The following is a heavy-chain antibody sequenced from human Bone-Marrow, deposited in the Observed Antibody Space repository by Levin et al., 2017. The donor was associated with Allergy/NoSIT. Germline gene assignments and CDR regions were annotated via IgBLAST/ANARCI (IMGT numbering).Heavy chain of an antibody. D-gene: IGHD3-3*01. V-gene: IGHV3-23*01. CDR3: AKDNDFWSGYYVALEYFQH. J-gene: IGHJ1*01. Sequence: PGGSLRLSCAASGFTFSSYAMSWVRQAPGKGLEWVSAISGSGGSTYYADSVKGRFTISRDNSKNTLYLQMNSLRAEDTAVYYCAKDNDFWSGYYVALEYFQHWGQGTLVTVSS. CDR1: GFTFSSYA. CDR2: ISGSGGST.